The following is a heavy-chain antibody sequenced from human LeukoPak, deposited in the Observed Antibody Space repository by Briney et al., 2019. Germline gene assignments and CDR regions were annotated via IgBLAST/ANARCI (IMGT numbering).Heavy chain of an antibody. D-gene: IGHD4-17*01. V-gene: IGHV4-30-4*01. CDR2: IYYSGST. Sequence: SETLSLTCTVSGGSISSGDYYWSWIRQPPGKGLEWIGYIYYSGSTYYNPSLKSRVTISVDTSKNQFSLKLSSVTAADTAVYYCARVFGDYVDAFDIWGQGTMVTVSS. J-gene: IGHJ3*02. CDR3: ARVFGDYVDAFDI. CDR1: GGSISSGDYY.